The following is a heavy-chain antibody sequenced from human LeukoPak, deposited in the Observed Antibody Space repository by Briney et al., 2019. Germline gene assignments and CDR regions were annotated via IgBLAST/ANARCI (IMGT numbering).Heavy chain of an antibody. CDR1: GLTISNNF. J-gene: IGHJ1*01. Sequence: GGSLRLSCAASGLTISNNFVGWVRQAPGKGLEWVSLMYSGGTTYSADSVKGRFTISRDNSKNTLHLQMNSLRVEDTAVYYCARDTDYYGSGRHGYFDHWGQGTLVTVSS. D-gene: IGHD3-10*01. CDR3: ARDTDYYGSGRHGYFDH. V-gene: IGHV3-66*01. CDR2: MYSGGTT.